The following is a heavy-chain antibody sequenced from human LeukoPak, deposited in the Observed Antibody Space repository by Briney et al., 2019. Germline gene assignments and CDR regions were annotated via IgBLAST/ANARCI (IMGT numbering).Heavy chain of an antibody. V-gene: IGHV3-23*01. J-gene: IGHJ6*02. CDR1: GSTFSSYA. D-gene: IGHD6-13*01. CDR3: AKGLAAAAYYGMDV. CDR2: ISGRGNDA. Sequence: GGSLRLSCAASGSTFSSYAMGWVRQAPGKGLEWVSGISGRGNDAFHADSVKGRFTISRDNSKNTLYLQMNSLRAEDTAVYYCAKGLAAAAYYGMDVWGQGTTVTVSS.